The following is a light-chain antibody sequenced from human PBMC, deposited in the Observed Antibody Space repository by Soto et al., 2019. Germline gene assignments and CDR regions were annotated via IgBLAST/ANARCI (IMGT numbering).Light chain of an antibody. CDR2: GAS. V-gene: IGKV3-15*01. CDR3: QQYETWRFT. J-gene: IGKJ3*01. Sequence: EIVMTQSPATLSVSPGERATLSCRASQSVSGNLAWYQQKPGQAPRLLIYGASTRATGLPARFSGSGSGTEVTLTIRSLQSEDFALYYSQQYETWRFTFGPGTKVDIK. CDR1: QSVSGN.